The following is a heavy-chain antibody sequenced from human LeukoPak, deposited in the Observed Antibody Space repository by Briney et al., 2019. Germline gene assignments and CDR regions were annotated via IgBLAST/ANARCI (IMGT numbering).Heavy chain of an antibody. D-gene: IGHD6-13*01. J-gene: IGHJ4*02. CDR3: ATTSIAAAVPGCFDY. CDR2: ISSSGKTI. Sequence: GGSLRLSCAASGFTFSSYSMNWVPQAPGRGREWVSYISSSGKTIYYADSTKGRFTVSRDNAKNSLYLQMNSLRAEDTAVYYCATTSIAAAVPGCFDYWGQGTLVTVFS. V-gene: IGHV3-48*04. CDR1: GFTFSSYS.